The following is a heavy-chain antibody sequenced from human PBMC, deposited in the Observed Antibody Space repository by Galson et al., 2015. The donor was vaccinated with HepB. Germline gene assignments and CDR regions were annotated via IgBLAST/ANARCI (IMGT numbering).Heavy chain of an antibody. Sequence: SLRLSCAASGFTLSDYGVHWVRQAPGKGLEWLSVIWYDGSNKYYADSVKGRFTSYRDKSKDEVYLQLNSLRAEDTAVYYCARVRNNYDSSGFAASDIWGQGTMVTVSS. CDR3: ARVRNNYDSSGFAASDI. J-gene: IGHJ3*02. V-gene: IGHV3-33*01. D-gene: IGHD3-22*01. CDR1: GFTLSDYG. CDR2: IWYDGSNK.